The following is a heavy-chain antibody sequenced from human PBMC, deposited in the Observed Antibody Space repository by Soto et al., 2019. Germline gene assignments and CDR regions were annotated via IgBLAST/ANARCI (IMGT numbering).Heavy chain of an antibody. V-gene: IGHV3-15*01. J-gene: IGHJ4*02. CDR1: GFMFSSAW. CDR3: VEGWNDF. D-gene: IGHD1-1*01. CDR2: IKSKSDGGAR. Sequence: EVQVVESGGDLVKPGGSLRLSCVTSGFMFSSAWMSWVRQAPGKGLEWVGRIKSKSDGGARDYAAPVKGRFSISRDDSKNTVCLQMNSLRAEDTAVYYCVEGWNDFWGQGTLVTVSS.